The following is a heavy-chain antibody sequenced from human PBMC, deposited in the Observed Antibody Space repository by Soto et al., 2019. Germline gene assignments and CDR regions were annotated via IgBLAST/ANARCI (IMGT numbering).Heavy chain of an antibody. CDR3: AHRLGGFTWNDAYLDY. J-gene: IGHJ4*02. D-gene: IGHD1-1*01. CDR1: GFTFSSYW. V-gene: IGHV3-7*03. CDR2: IKQDGSEK. Sequence: EVQLVESGGGLVQPGGSLRLSCAASGFTFSSYWMSWVRQAPGKGLEWVANIKQDGSEKYYVDSVKGRFTISRDNAKNSLYLQMNRLRAEDTATYYCAHRLGGFTWNDAYLDYWGQGTRVTVSS.